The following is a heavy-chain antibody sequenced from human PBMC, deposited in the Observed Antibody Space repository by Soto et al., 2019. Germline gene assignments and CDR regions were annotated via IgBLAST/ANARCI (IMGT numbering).Heavy chain of an antibody. CDR1: GGSISSGGYS. CDR3: ARGMVRGGKYYYYYYGMDV. Sequence: SETLSLTCAVSGGSISSGGYSWSWIRQPPGKGLEWIGYIYHSGSTYYNPSLKSRVTISVDRSKNQFSLKLSSVTAADTAVYYCARGMVRGGKYYYYYYGMDVWGQGTTVTVSS. V-gene: IGHV4-30-2*01. J-gene: IGHJ6*02. D-gene: IGHD3-10*01. CDR2: IYHSGST.